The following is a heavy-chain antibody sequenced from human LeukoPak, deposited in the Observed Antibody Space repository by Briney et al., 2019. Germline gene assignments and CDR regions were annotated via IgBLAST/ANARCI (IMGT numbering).Heavy chain of an antibody. CDR2: INPSGGST. D-gene: IGHD1-26*01. Sequence: ASVKVSCRASGYTFTSYYMHWVRQAPGQGLEWMGIINPSGGSTSYAQKFQGRVTMTRDMSTSTVYMELSSLRSEDTAVYYCARVGAHDAFDIWGQGTMVTVSS. CDR1: GYTFTSYY. V-gene: IGHV1-46*01. CDR3: ARVGAHDAFDI. J-gene: IGHJ3*02.